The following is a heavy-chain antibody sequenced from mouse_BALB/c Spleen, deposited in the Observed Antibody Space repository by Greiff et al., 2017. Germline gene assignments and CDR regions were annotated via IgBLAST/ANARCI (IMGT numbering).Heavy chain of an antibody. V-gene: IGHV3-2*02. CDR1: GYSITSDYA. CDR3: ARTYYRYDVFAY. Sequence: EVQLQQSGPGLVKPSQSLSLTCTVTGYSITSDYAWNWIRQFPGNKLEWMGYISYSGSTSYNPSLKSRISITRDTSKNQFFLQLNSVTTEDTATYYCARTYYRYDVFAYWGQGTLVTVSA. CDR2: ISYSGST. D-gene: IGHD2-14*01. J-gene: IGHJ3*01.